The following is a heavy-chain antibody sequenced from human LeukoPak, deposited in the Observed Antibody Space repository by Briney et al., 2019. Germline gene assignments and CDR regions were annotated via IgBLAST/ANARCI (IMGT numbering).Heavy chain of an antibody. CDR2: IKQDGSEK. V-gene: IGHV3-7*01. CDR3: ARDAGYYDSSGYYQGYFDY. D-gene: IGHD3-22*01. J-gene: IGHJ4*02. CDR1: GFTFSSYW. Sequence: GGSLRLSCAASGFTFSSYWMSWVRQAPGKGLEWVANIKQDGSEKYYVDSVKGRFTISRDNAKNSLYLQMNSLRAEDTAVYYCARDAGYYDSSGYYQGYFDYWGQGTLVTVSS.